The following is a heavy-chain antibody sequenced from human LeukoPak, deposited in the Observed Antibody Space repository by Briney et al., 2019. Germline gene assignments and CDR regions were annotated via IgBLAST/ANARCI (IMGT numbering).Heavy chain of an antibody. CDR1: GGTFSSYA. CDR3: ARAYRRINGTTRPHYYYYYMGV. Sequence: SVKVSCKASGGTFSSYAISRVRQAPGQGLEWMGEIIPIFGTANYAQKFQGRVTITADKSTSTAYMELSSLRSEDTAVYYCARAYRRINGTTRPHYYYYYMGVWGKGTTVTVSS. V-gene: IGHV1-69*06. J-gene: IGHJ6*03. CDR2: IIPIFGTA. D-gene: IGHD1-7*01.